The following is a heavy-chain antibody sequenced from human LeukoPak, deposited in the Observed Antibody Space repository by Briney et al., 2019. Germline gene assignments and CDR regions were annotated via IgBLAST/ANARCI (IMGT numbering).Heavy chain of an antibody. Sequence: GASVKVSCKASGYTFTSYGISWVRQAPGQGLEWMGWISAYNGNTNYAQKLQGRVTMTTDTSTSTAYMELRSLRSDDTAMYYCARDIGSIFGVARVYWLDPWGQGTLVTVSS. D-gene: IGHD3-3*01. J-gene: IGHJ5*02. CDR1: GYTFTSYG. CDR2: ISAYNGNT. CDR3: ARDIGSIFGVARVYWLDP. V-gene: IGHV1-18*01.